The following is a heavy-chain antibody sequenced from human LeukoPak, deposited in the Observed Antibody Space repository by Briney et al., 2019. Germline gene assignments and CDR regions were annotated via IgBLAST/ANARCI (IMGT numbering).Heavy chain of an antibody. J-gene: IGHJ4*02. D-gene: IGHD6-19*01. CDR2: INSDGSST. CDR3: VRGGSGWYGGPFDS. Sequence: GGSLRLSCAASGFTFNNYAMTWVRQAPGKGLVWVSRINSDGSSTSYADSVKGRFTISRDNAKNTLYLQMNSLRAEDTAVYYCVRGGSGWYGGPFDSWGQGTLVTVSS. CDR1: GFTFNNYA. V-gene: IGHV3-74*01.